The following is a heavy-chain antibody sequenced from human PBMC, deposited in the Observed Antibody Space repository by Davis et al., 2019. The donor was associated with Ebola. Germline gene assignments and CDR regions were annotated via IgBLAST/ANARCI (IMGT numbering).Heavy chain of an antibody. CDR3: AREQGTVTTSWFDP. CDR2: IIPILGIA. V-gene: IGHV1-69*10. J-gene: IGHJ5*02. D-gene: IGHD4-17*01. Sequence: SVKVSCKASGGTFSSYAISWVRQAPGQGLEWMGGIIPILGIANYAQKFQGRVTITADKSTSTAYMELRSLRSDDTAVYYCAREQGTVTTSWFDPWGQGTLVTVSS. CDR1: GGTFSSYA.